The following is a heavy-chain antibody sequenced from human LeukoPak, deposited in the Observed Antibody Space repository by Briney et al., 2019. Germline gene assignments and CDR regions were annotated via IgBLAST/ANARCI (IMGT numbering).Heavy chain of an antibody. CDR3: ARGKTMVYCGGDCYRFDN. V-gene: IGHV1-2*02. CDR1: GYTFSGYY. Sequence: ASVKVSCKASGYTFSGYYMHWVRQAPGQGLEWVGWINPNSGGTNYAQKFQGRVTMTRDTSISTAYMELSRLLSGDTAVYYCARGKTMVYCGGDCYRFDNWGQGTLVNVSS. CDR2: INPNSGGT. J-gene: IGHJ4*02. D-gene: IGHD2-21*02.